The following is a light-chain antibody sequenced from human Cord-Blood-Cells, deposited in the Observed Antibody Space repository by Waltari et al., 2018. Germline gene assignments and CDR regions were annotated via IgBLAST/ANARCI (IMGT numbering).Light chain of an antibody. CDR3: QQYYSYPFT. J-gene: IGKJ3*01. CDR2: AAS. V-gene: IGKV1-8*01. CDR1: QGISSY. Sequence: AIRMTQSPSSFSASTGDRVTITCRASQGISSYLSWYQQKPGNAPKLLIYAASTLQSGVPSRFSGSGSGTYFTLTISCLQSEDFATYYCQQYYSYPFTFGPGTKVDIK.